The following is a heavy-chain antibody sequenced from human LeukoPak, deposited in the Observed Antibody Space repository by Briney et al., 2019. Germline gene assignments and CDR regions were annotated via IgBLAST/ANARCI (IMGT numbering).Heavy chain of an antibody. D-gene: IGHD3-22*01. CDR2: ISSSSSYI. CDR3: ARDGHYYDSSGYAY. J-gene: IGHJ4*02. V-gene: IGHV3-21*01. CDR1: GFTFSSYS. Sequence: GGSLRLSCAASGFTFSSYSMNWVRQAPGKGLEWVSSISSSSSYIYYADSVKGRFTISRDNAKNLLYLQMNSLRAEDTAVYYCARDGHYYDSSGYAYWGQGTLVTVSS.